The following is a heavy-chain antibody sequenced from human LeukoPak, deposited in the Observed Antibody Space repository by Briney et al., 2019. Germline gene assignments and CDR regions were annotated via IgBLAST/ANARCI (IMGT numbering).Heavy chain of an antibody. Sequence: ASVKVSCKASGYTFTSYYMHWVRQAPGQGLEWMGIINPSGGSTSYAQKFQGRVTMTRDTSTSTVYMELSSPRSEDTAVYYCARDYYDSSGYRTGSVDYWGQGTLVTVSS. CDR3: ARDYYDSSGYRTGSVDY. CDR2: INPSGGST. D-gene: IGHD3-22*01. J-gene: IGHJ4*02. CDR1: GYTFTSYY. V-gene: IGHV1-46*01.